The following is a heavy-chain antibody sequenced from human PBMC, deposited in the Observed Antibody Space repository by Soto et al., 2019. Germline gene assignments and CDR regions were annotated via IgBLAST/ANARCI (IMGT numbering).Heavy chain of an antibody. D-gene: IGHD3-10*01. J-gene: IGHJ3*02. V-gene: IGHV1-18*04. CDR2: ISAYNGNT. Sequence: ASVKVSCKASGYTFTSYGISWVRQAPGQGLEWMGWISAYNGNTNYAQKLQGRVTMTTDTSTSTAYMELRSLRSDDTAVYYCARDRPLLWFGELLFDIWDQGTMVTVSS. CDR3: ARDRPLLWFGELLFDI. CDR1: GYTFTSYG.